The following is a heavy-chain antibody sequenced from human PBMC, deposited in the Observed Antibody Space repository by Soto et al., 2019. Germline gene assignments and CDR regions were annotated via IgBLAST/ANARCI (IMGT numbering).Heavy chain of an antibody. CDR1: GFTFSSYG. CDR3: ASDRIAAGADGGYYYYGMDV. V-gene: IGHV3-33*01. CDR2: IWYDGSNK. J-gene: IGHJ6*02. D-gene: IGHD6-13*01. Sequence: QVQLVESGGGVVQPGRSLRLSCAASGFTFSSYGMHWVRQAPGKGREWVAVIWYDGSNKYYADSVKGRFTISRDNSKNTLYLQMNSLRAEDTAVYYCASDRIAAGADGGYYYYGMDVWGQGTTVTVSS.